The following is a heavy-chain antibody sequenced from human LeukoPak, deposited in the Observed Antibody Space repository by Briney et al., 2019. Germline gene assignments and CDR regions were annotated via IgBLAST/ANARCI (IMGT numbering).Heavy chain of an antibody. CDR1: GYSFTSYW. CDR3: ASRNDGYCSSTSCPSPFDY. J-gene: IGHJ4*02. CDR2: IYPGDSDT. Sequence: GESLKISCKGSGYSFTSYWIGWARQMPGKGLEWMGIIYPGDSDTRYSPSFQGQVTISADKSISTAYLQWSSLKASETAMYYCASRNDGYCSSTSCPSPFDYWGQGTLVTVSS. D-gene: IGHD2-2*03. V-gene: IGHV5-51*01.